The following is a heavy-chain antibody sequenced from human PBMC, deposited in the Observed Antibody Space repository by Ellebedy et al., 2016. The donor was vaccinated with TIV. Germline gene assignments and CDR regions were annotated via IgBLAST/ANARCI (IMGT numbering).Heavy chain of an antibody. CDR1: GYTFTSYY. J-gene: IGHJ4*02. Sequence: ASVKVSCKASGYTFTSYYIHWVRQAPGQGLEWMGIINPSGGSTSYAEKFQGRNTMTRDTSTRKVYMELSSLRSEDTAMYSCAREGDLGADYWGQGTLVTVSS. D-gene: IGHD3-16*01. CDR3: AREGDLGADY. CDR2: INPSGGST. V-gene: IGHV1-46*01.